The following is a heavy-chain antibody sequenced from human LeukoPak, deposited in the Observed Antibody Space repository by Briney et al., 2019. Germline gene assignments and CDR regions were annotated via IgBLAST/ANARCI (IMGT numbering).Heavy chain of an antibody. D-gene: IGHD1-26*01. CDR2: INQDGSVK. V-gene: IGHV3-7*01. Sequence: GGSLRLSCAASGFTFSSHWMSWIHQAPGKGLEWVANINQDGSVKYYVDSVKGRFTISRDNAKNSLYLQINSLRAEDSAVYYCAREGDYTWSFLIWGQGTMVTVSS. CDR1: GFTFSSHW. J-gene: IGHJ3*02. CDR3: AREGDYTWSFLI.